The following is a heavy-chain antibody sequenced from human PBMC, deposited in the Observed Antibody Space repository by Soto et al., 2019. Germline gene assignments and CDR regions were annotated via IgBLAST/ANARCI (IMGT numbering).Heavy chain of an antibody. D-gene: IGHD3-22*01. CDR1: GFTFSSYA. CDR2: ISGSGGST. V-gene: IGHV3-23*01. J-gene: IGHJ6*02. CDR3: AKDPASLYYYDSSGYYYQRGGYHYYGMDV. Sequence: PGGSLRLSCAASGFTFSSYAMSWVRQAPGKGLEWVSAISGSGGSTYYADSVKGRFTISRDNSKNTLYLQMNSLRAEDTAVYYCAKDPASLYYYDSSGYYYQRGGYHYYGMDVWGQGTTVTVSS.